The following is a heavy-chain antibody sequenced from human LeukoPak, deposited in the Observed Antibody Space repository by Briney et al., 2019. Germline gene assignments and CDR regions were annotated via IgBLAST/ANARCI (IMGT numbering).Heavy chain of an antibody. CDR2: INAGNGNT. CDR1: GYTFTSYA. D-gene: IGHD4-23*01. Sequence: GASVTVSCKASGYTFTSYAMHWVRQAPGQRLEWMGWINAGNGNTKYSQKFQGRVTITRDTSANTAYMELSSLTSEDTAVFYCAREPYGGNSYDYWGQGTLVTVSS. V-gene: IGHV1-3*01. J-gene: IGHJ4*02. CDR3: AREPYGGNSYDY.